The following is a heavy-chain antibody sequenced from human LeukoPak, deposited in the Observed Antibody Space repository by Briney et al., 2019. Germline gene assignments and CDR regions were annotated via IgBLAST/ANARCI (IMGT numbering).Heavy chain of an antibody. Sequence: GGSLRLSCAGSGVTLSDFGIHWVRQAPGKGLEWVAVISYDGAITYYADSVKGRFTISRDNSKNTLYLQMNSLRAEDTAVYYCARDQGSSWYRVFDYWGQGTLVTVSS. V-gene: IGHV3-30*03. CDR3: ARDQGSSWYRVFDY. CDR2: ISYDGAIT. D-gene: IGHD6-13*01. CDR1: GVTLSDFG. J-gene: IGHJ4*02.